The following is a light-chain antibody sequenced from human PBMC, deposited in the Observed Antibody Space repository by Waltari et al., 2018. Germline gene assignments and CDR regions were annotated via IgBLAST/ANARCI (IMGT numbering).Light chain of an antibody. J-gene: IGKJ1*01. CDR1: QSFSRA. CDR3: QHYVRLPAT. Sequence: EIVLTQSPGSLSSSPGERVTLSCRASQSFSRALAWYQQKPGQAPRLLIFGASNRATGIPDMFSGRRSETDFSLTISRLGPEDFAVYDCQHYVRLPATFGRGTKVEIK. CDR2: GAS. V-gene: IGKV3-20*01.